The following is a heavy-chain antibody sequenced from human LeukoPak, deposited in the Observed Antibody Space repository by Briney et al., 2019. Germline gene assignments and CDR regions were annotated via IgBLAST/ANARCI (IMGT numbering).Heavy chain of an antibody. Sequence: SQTLSLTCAVSGGSISSGGYSWSWIRQPPGKGLERIGYIYHSGSTYYNPSLKSRVTISVDRSKNQFSLKLSSVTAADTAVYYCARRELGYCSGGSCYDNGFDYWGQGTLVTVSS. J-gene: IGHJ4*02. CDR2: IYHSGST. V-gene: IGHV4-30-2*01. D-gene: IGHD2-15*01. CDR1: GGSISSGGYS. CDR3: ARRELGYCSGGSCYDNGFDY.